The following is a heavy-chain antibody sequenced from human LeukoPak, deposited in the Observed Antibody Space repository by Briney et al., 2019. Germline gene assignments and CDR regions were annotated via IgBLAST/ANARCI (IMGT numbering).Heavy chain of an antibody. CDR3: ARGGTPSYYYYMDV. CDR1: GGTLSRYA. V-gene: IGHV1-8*01. J-gene: IGHJ6*03. CDR2: MNPNSGNT. D-gene: IGHD2-21*01. Sequence: ASVKVSCKASGGTLSRYAISWVRQAPGQGLEWMGWMNPNSGNTGYAQKFQGRVTMTRNTSISTAYMELSRLRSDDTAVYYCARGGTPSYYYYMDVWGKGTTVTVSS.